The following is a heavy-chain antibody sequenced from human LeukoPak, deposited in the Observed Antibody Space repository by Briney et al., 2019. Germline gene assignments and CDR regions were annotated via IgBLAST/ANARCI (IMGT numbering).Heavy chain of an antibody. D-gene: IGHD6-13*01. V-gene: IGHV1-2*02. CDR1: GYTFTGYY. J-gene: IGHJ4*02. CDR2: INPDTGGT. Sequence: ASVKVSCKASGYTFTGYYLHWVRHAPGQGLEWMGWINPDTGGTTYAQKFQGRVTMTSDTSISTAYMELSRLRSDDTAEYYCARDRNGPGYSREFDFWGQGTLVTVSS. CDR3: ARDRNGPGYSREFDF.